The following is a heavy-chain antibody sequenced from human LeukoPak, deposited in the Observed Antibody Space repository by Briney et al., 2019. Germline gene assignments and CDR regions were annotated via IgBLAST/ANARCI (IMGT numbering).Heavy chain of an antibody. Sequence: SVKVSCRASGGTFSSYAISWVRQAPGQGLEWMGGIIPIFGTANYAQKFQGRVTITADESTSTAYMELSSLRSEDTAVYYCASHPYCSSTSCRGAGFDYWGQGTLVTVSS. J-gene: IGHJ4*02. CDR2: IIPIFGTA. CDR1: GGTFSSYA. D-gene: IGHD2-2*01. V-gene: IGHV1-69*01. CDR3: ASHPYCSSTSCRGAGFDY.